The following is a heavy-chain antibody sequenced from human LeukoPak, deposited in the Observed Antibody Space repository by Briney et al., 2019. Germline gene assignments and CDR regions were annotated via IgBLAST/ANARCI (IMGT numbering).Heavy chain of an antibody. CDR2: ITPFNGNT. J-gene: IGHJ4*02. CDR3: ARDKPKIAARALDY. V-gene: IGHV1-45*02. Sequence: GASVKVSCKASGYTFTYRYLHWVRQAPGQALEWMGWITPFNGNTNYAQKFQDRVTITGDRSMSTAYMELSRLRSDDTAVYYCARDKPKIAARALDYWGQGTLVTVSS. CDR1: GYTFTYRY. D-gene: IGHD6-6*01.